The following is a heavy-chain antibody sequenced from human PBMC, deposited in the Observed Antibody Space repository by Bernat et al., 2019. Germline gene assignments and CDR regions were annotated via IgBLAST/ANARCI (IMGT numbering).Heavy chain of an antibody. CDR1: GGSISSSSYY. Sequence: QLQLQESGPGLVKPSETLSLTCTVSGGSISSSSYYWGWIRQPPGKGLEWIGSIYYSGSTYYNPSLKSRVTISVDTSKNQFSLKLSSVTAADTAVYYCARQITMIVVVINLVAQFDPWGQGTLVTVSS. J-gene: IGHJ5*02. D-gene: IGHD3-22*01. CDR3: ARQITMIVVVINLVAQFDP. V-gene: IGHV4-39*01. CDR2: IYYSGST.